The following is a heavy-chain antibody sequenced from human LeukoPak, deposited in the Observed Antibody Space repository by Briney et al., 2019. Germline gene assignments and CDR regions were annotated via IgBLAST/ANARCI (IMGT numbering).Heavy chain of an antibody. CDR3: ANGGGCDY. V-gene: IGHV3-30*02. D-gene: IGHD3-16*01. CDR2: IRYDGSNK. J-gene: IGHJ4*02. CDR1: GLTFSSYG. Sequence: GGSLRLSCAASGLTFSSYGMHWVRQAPGKGLEGVAFIRYDGSNKYYADSVKGRFTISRDNSKNTLYLQMNRLRAEDTAVYYCANGGGCDYWGQGTLVTVSS.